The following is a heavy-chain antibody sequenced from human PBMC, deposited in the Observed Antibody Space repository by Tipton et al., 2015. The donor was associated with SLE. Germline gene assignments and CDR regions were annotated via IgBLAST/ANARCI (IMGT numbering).Heavy chain of an antibody. CDR2: IITIPGIT. CDR3: ARDRGLLPTY. J-gene: IGHJ4*02. V-gene: IGHV1-69*09. CDR1: GGTFSSYG. Sequence: QLVQSGAEVKKPGSSVKVSCKASGGTFSSYGISWVRQAPGQGLEWMGRIITIPGITNYAQKFQGRVTITADKSTSTAYMELSSLRSEDTAVYYCARDRGLLPTYWGQGTLVTVSS. D-gene: IGHD3-22*01.